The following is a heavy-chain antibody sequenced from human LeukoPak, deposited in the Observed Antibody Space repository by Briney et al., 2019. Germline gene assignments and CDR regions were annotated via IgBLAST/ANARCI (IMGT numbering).Heavy chain of an antibody. D-gene: IGHD3-22*01. V-gene: IGHV3-9*01. J-gene: IGHJ5*02. CDR2: ISWNSDTI. CDR3: ARDDLLHRNWFDP. CDR1: GFTFDDYA. Sequence: GRSLRLSCAVSGFTFDDYAMHWVRQVPGKGLEWVSGISWNSDTIDLADSVKGRFTISRDNSKNSLYLQMNSLRVEDTAFYYCARDDLLHRNWFDPWGQGTLVTVSS.